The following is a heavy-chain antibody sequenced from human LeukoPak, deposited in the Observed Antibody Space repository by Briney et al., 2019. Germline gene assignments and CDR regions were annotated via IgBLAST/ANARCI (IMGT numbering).Heavy chain of an antibody. J-gene: IGHJ4*02. V-gene: IGHV3-23*01. CDR2: IGGSGAST. CDR3: AKDANELDGSGDDY. Sequence: GGSLRLSCAASGVTFRTYAMSWVRQAPGKGLEWVAGIGGSGASTFYADSVKGRFTISRDNSKNTLYLQMNSLTAEDTAVYYCAKDANELDGSGDDYWGQGTLVTVSS. D-gene: IGHD3-10*01. CDR1: GVTFRTYA.